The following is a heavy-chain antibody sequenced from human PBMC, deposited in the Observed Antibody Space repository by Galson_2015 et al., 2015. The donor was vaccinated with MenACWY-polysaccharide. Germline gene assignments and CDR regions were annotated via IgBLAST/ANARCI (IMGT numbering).Heavy chain of an antibody. Sequence: SLRLSCAASGFSVSDKYMNWVRQAPGKGLEWVSSMYSGGTPYYADVVKGRFTISRDNLKNTLNLQMNSLRVDDTAVYYCARETRECLYYYYGFDVWGQGTTVTVSS. CDR3: ARETRECLYYYYGFDV. V-gene: IGHV3-53*01. CDR2: MYSGGTP. CDR1: GFSVSDKY. J-gene: IGHJ6*02. D-gene: IGHD5/OR15-5a*01.